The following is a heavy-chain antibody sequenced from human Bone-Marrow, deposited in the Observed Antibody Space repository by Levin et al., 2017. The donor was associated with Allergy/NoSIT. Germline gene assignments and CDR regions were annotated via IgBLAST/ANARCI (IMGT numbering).Heavy chain of an antibody. CDR2: IYYSGST. CDR1: GGSISSYY. V-gene: IGHV4-59*01. CDR3: ARVDSSGWRGPIDY. Sequence: ASETLSLTCTVSGGSISSYYWSWIRQPPGKGLEWIGYIYYSGSTNYNPSLKSRVTISVDTSKNQFSLKLSSVTAADTAVYYCARVDSSGWRGPIDYWGQGTLVTVSS. D-gene: IGHD6-19*01. J-gene: IGHJ4*02.